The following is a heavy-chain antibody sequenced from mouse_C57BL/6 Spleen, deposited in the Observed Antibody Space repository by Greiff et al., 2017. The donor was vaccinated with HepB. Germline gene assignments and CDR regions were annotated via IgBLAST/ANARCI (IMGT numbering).Heavy chain of an antibody. Sequence: EVQLQESGGGLVKPGGSLKLSCAASGFTFSDYGMHWVRQAPEKGLEWVAYISSGSSTIYYADTVKGRFTISRDNAKNTLFLQMTSLRSEDTAMYYCARINWYFDVWGTGTTVTVSS. V-gene: IGHV5-17*01. CDR1: GFTFSDYG. CDR2: ISSGSSTI. CDR3: ARINWYFDV. J-gene: IGHJ1*03.